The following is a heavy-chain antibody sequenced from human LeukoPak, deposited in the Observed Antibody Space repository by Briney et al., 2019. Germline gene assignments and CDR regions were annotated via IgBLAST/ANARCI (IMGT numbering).Heavy chain of an antibody. D-gene: IGHD6-19*01. V-gene: IGHV4-59*08. CDR3: AQTTGWPGFDF. CDR2: IYNGVNT. Sequence: SETLSLTCIVSGASTSSRYWSWIRQPPGRALEWIGHIYNGVNTKYNPSHTSRVNISVDTSKNQFSLKLTSLTAADTAIYYCAQTTGWPGFDFWGPGALVTVSS. CDR1: GASTSSRY. J-gene: IGHJ4*02.